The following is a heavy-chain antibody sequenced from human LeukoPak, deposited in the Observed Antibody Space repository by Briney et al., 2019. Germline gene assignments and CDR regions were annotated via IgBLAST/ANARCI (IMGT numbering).Heavy chain of an antibody. Sequence: ASVKVSCKVSGYTLTELSMHWVRQAPGKGLEWMGGFDPEDGEIIYPQKFQVRVTMTEDIFTDTAYMELSSLRSEDTAVYYCAADHPMYGSGIHYWGQGTLVTVSS. CDR1: GYTLTELS. V-gene: IGHV1-24*01. D-gene: IGHD3-10*01. CDR3: AADHPMYGSGIHY. CDR2: FDPEDGEI. J-gene: IGHJ4*02.